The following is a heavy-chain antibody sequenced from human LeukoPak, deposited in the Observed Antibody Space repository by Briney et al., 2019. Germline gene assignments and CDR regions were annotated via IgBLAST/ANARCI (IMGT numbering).Heavy chain of an antibody. D-gene: IGHD6-19*01. J-gene: IGHJ4*02. Sequence: GGSLRLSCAVSGFTISHKYMGWFRQAPGKGLEWVSLSFTASTSYYADSIKGRFTISRDNSKNTLYLQMNSLRAEDTAVYYCAKDTAVAGLFDYWGQGTLVTVSS. CDR2: SFTASTS. CDR1: GFTISHKY. CDR3: AKDTAVAGLFDY. V-gene: IGHV3-66*02.